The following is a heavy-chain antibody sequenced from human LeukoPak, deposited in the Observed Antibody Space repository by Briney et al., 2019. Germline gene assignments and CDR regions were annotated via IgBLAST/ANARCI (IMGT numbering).Heavy chain of an antibody. CDR3: ARDIYGSGSYYVYNWFDP. CDR1: GGSLSSGSYY. J-gene: IGHJ5*02. Sequence: PSETLSLTCTVSGGSLSSGSYYWDWVRQPPEKGLEWIGTIYSGSTYYNPSLKSRVTISVDTSKNQFSLKLSSVTAADTAVYYCARDIYGSGSYYVYNWFDPWGQGTLVTVSS. CDR2: IYSGST. V-gene: IGHV4-39*07. D-gene: IGHD3-10*01.